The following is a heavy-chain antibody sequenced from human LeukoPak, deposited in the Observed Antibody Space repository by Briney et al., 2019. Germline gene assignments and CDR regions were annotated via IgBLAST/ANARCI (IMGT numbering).Heavy chain of an antibody. CDR3: ARSYSYGPFDY. J-gene: IGHJ4*02. D-gene: IGHD5-18*01. CDR1: GGSITSYY. V-gene: IGHV4-59*01. Sequence: SETLSLTCTVSGGSITSYYWSWIRQPPGKGLEWIGYTYYSGSTNYNPSLKSRVTISVDTSKNQFSLKLSSVTAADTAVYYCARSYSYGPFDYWGQGTLVTVSS. CDR2: TYYSGST.